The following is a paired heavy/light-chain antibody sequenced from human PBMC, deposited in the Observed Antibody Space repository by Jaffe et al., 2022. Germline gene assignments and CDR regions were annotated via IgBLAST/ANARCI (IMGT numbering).Heavy chain of an antibody. D-gene: IGHD4-17*01. V-gene: IGHV4-61*02. CDR3: ARTHDSYNDYGDYGGPYFDY. CDR2: IYTSGST. Sequence: QVQLQESGPGLVKPSQTLSLTCTVSGGSISSGSYYWSWIRQPAGKGLEWIGRIYTSGSTNYNPSLKSRVTISVDTSKNQFSLKLSSVTAADTAVYYCARTHDSYNDYGDYGGPYFDYWGQGTLVTVSS. CDR1: GGSISSGSYY. J-gene: IGHJ4*02.
Light chain of an antibody. CDR1: KLGDKY. CDR3: QAWDSSTGAYV. J-gene: IGLJ1*01. V-gene: IGLV3-1*01. Sequence: SYELTQPPSVSVSPGQTASITCSGDKLGDKYACWYQQKPGQSPVLVIYQDSKRPSGIPERFSGSNSGNTATLTISGTQAMDEADYYCQAWDSSTGAYVFGTGTKVTVL. CDR2: QDS.